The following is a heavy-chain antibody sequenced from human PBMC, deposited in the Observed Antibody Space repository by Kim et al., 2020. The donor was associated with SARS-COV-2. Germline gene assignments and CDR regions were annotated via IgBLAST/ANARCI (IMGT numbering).Heavy chain of an antibody. D-gene: IGHD2-21*02. Sequence: GGSLRLSCAASGFTFSGYSMNWVRQAPGKGLEWVSSISSSSSYIYYADSVKGRFTISRDNAKNTLYLQMNSLRAEDTAVYYCARDRGEAYCGGDCSPDAFDIWGQGTMVTVSS. CDR2: ISSSSSYI. CDR1: GFTFSGYS. CDR3: ARDRGEAYCGGDCSPDAFDI. V-gene: IGHV3-21*01. J-gene: IGHJ3*02.